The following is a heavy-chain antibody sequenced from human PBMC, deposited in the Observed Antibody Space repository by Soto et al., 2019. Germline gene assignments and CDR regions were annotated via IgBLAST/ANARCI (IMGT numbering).Heavy chain of an antibody. CDR3: VRTSLVVAAATREDY. J-gene: IGHJ4*02. D-gene: IGHD2-15*01. CDR1: GGTFSSYT. Sequence: SVKVSCKASGGTFSSYTISWVRQAPGQGLEWMGRIIPILGIANYAQKFQGRVTITADNAKNTLYLQMNSLRAEDTAVYYCVRTSLVVAAATREDYWGQGTLVTVSS. V-gene: IGHV1-69*02. CDR2: IIPILGIA.